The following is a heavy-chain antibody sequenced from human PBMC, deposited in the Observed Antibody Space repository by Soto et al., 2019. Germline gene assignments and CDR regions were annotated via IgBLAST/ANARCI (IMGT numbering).Heavy chain of an antibody. D-gene: IGHD6-6*01. CDR2: IWYDGSNK. Sequence: QVQLVESGGGVVQPGRSLRLSCAASGFSFSSNGMHWVRQAPGKGLEWVAVIWYDGSNKYYADSVRGRFTISRDNSKSTLYLHMNSLRVEDTAVYYCARAKYETAARYYAMDVWGQGTTVTVSS. CDR3: ARAKYETAARYYAMDV. V-gene: IGHV3-33*01. CDR1: GFSFSSNG. J-gene: IGHJ6*02.